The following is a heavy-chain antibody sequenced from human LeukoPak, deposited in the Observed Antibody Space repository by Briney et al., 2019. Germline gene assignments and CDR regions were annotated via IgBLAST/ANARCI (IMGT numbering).Heavy chain of an antibody. Sequence: PWGSLRLSCAASGFTFSSYSMNCVRQAPGKGLGWVSYISSSSSTIYYADSVKSRFTISRDNPKNSLYLQVNSLRAGDTAVYYCARNDYGDYGTPYFDYWGQGTLVTVSS. CDR2: ISSSSSTI. CDR3: ARNDYGDYGTPYFDY. V-gene: IGHV3-48*01. D-gene: IGHD4-17*01. J-gene: IGHJ4*02. CDR1: GFTFSSYS.